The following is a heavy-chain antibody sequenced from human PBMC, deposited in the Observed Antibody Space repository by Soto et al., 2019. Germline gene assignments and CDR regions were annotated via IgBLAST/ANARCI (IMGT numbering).Heavy chain of an antibody. CDR1: GNSVSSGSYY. Sequence: ETLSLTCTASGNSVSSGSYYWTWFRQPPGKGLEWIGYIYYTGSTKYNPSLKSRVTITVARSKNQFSQNLSSLTAADTAVYYCARYYDFWSGFFHWGQGTRVTAPQ. V-gene: IGHV4-61*01. CDR3: ARYYDFWSGFFH. J-gene: IGHJ4*02. D-gene: IGHD3-3*01. CDR2: IYYTGST.